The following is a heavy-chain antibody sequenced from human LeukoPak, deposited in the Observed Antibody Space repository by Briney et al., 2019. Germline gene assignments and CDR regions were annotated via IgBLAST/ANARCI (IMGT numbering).Heavy chain of an antibody. CDR3: ARESGSMVRGVYFDY. D-gene: IGHD3-10*01. J-gene: IGHJ4*02. CDR1: GDSISSYY. V-gene: IGHV4-59*01. Sequence: PSETLSLTCTVSGDSISSYYWSWIRQPPGKGLEWIGYIYYTGSTNDNPSLKSRVTMSVDTSKNQFSLKLSSVTAADTAAYYCARESGSMVRGVYFDYWGQGTLVTVPS. CDR2: IYYTGST.